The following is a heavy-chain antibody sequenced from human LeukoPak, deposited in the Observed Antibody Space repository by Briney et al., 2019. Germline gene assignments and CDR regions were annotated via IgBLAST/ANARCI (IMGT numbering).Heavy chain of an antibody. CDR2: ISYDGSNK. CDR3: AKETSGYDFYGMDV. D-gene: IGHD1-26*01. V-gene: IGHV3-30*18. CDR1: GVTFSSYG. J-gene: IGHJ6*02. Sequence: GRSLRLSCAASGVTFSSYGMHWVRKAPGKGLEWVAVISYDGSNKYYADSVKGRFTISRDNSKNTLYLQMNSLRAEDTAVYYCAKETSGYDFYGMDVWGQGTTVTVSS.